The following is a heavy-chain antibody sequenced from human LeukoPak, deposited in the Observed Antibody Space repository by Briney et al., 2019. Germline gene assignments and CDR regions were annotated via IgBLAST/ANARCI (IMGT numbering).Heavy chain of an antibody. CDR3: ARGRYGGYFDC. CDR1: GGSISSGGYS. CDR2: IENNGRT. Sequence: SQTLSLTCAVSGGSISSGGYSWSWIRQPPGKGLEWIGYIENNGRTEYNPSLMSRITISVDTSKIQVSLMLSPVTAADTAVYYCARGRYGGYFDCWGQGILVTVSP. D-gene: IGHD4-23*01. V-gene: IGHV4-30-4*07. J-gene: IGHJ4*02.